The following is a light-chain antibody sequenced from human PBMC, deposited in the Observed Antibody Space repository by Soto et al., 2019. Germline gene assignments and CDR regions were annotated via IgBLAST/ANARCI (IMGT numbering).Light chain of an antibody. CDR2: EVS. CDR1: SSDVGNCKF. V-gene: IGLV2-23*02. Sequence: QSVLAQPASVSGSPGQSITISCTGSSSDVGNCKFVSWYQQYPGKAPKVILYEVSKRPSGVSYRFSGSQSGNTASLTISGLQAEDEADYYCCSYAGSYSSYFFGTGTKVTVL. J-gene: IGLJ1*01. CDR3: CSYAGSYSSYF.